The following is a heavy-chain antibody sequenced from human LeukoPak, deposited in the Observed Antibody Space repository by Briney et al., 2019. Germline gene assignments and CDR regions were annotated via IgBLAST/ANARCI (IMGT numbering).Heavy chain of an antibody. CDR3: ASGSYYEVDY. J-gene: IGHJ4*02. V-gene: IGHV3-30*04. Sequence: TGGSLRLSCAASGFTFSSYVMHWVRQAPGKGLEWVAIISYDGSNEYYADSVKGRFTISRDNSKNTLYLQMNSLRAADTAVYYCASGSYYEVDYWGQGTLVTVSS. CDR2: ISYDGSNE. D-gene: IGHD1-26*01. CDR1: GFTFSSYV.